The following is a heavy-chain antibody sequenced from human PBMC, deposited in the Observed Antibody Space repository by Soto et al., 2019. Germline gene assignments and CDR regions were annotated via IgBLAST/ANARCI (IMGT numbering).Heavy chain of an antibody. CDR1: GYTFTSYG. J-gene: IGHJ6*02. D-gene: IGHD2-15*01. Sequence: QVQLVQAGAEVKKPGASVKVSCKASGYTFTSYGISWVRQAPGQGREWMGWISAYNGNTNYAQKLQGRVTMTTDTSTSTAYMELRSLRSDDTAVYSCAREGYCRGGSCYYYYGMDVWGQGTTVTVSS. V-gene: IGHV1-18*01. CDR3: AREGYCRGGSCYYYYGMDV. CDR2: ISAYNGNT.